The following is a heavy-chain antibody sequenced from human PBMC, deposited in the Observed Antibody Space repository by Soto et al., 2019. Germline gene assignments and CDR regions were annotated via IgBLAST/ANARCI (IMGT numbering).Heavy chain of an antibody. D-gene: IGHD6-13*01. Sequence: GESLKISCVASGFTFSSYSMNWFRQAPWKGLEWVSSISSGSTIYYADSVKGRFTISRDNAKNSLHLQMNSLRAEDTAVYYCTRDASRDSSARGWFDPWGPGTLVTVSS. CDR2: ISSGSTI. CDR3: TRDASRDSSARGWFDP. J-gene: IGHJ5*02. CDR1: GFTFSSYS. V-gene: IGHV3-21*01.